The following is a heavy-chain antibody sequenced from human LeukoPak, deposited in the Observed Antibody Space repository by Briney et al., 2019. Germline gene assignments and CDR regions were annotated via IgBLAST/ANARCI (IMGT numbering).Heavy chain of an antibody. CDR3: ASSEWNYAR. V-gene: IGHV4-59*08. CDR2: IHYSGST. CDR1: GGSISSYY. D-gene: IGHD1-7*01. J-gene: IGHJ2*01. Sequence: SETLSLTCTVSGGSISSYYWSWFRQPPGKGLEWIGYIHYSGSTNYNPSLRSRVTISVDKSKKQFSLRLNSVTAADTAVYYCASSEWNYARWGRGTLVTVSS.